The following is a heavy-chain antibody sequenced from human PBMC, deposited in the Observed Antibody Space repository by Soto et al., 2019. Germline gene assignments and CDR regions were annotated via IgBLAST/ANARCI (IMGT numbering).Heavy chain of an antibody. J-gene: IGHJ5*02. CDR2: ISAYNGNT. CDR3: ARGLLFVVRGGHNWFDP. CDR1: GYTFTSYG. D-gene: IGHD3-10*01. Sequence: QVQLVQSGAEVKKPGASVKVSCKASGYTFTSYGISWVRQAPGQGLEWMGWISAYNGNTNYAQKLQGRVTMTKATCTSTAYMELRSLRSDDTAVYYCARGLLFVVRGGHNWFDPWGQGTLVTVSS. V-gene: IGHV1-18*01.